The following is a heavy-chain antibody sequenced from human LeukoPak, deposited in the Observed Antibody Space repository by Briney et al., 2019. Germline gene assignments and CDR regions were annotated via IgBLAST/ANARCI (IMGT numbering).Heavy chain of an antibody. V-gene: IGHV3-23*01. CDR3: AKGIYSSGWSYFDY. J-gene: IGHJ4*01. D-gene: IGHD6-19*01. CDR2: LSGSGITT. Sequence: GGSLRLSRAASGFTFSNSAMSWVRQAPGKGLEWVSTLSGSGITTYYADSVKGRFTISRDNSKNTLYLQMNSLRAEDTAVYYCAKGIYSSGWSYFDYWGHGTLVTVSS. CDR1: GFTFSNSA.